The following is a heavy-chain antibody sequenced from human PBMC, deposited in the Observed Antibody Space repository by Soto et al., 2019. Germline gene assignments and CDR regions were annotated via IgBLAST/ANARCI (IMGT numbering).Heavy chain of an antibody. V-gene: IGHV4-4*02. CDR3: ARGGWVVVPAAHYYGMDV. J-gene: IGHJ6*02. D-gene: IGHD2-2*01. CDR2: IYHSGST. Sequence: QVQLQESGPGLVKPSGTLSLTCAVSGGSISSSNWWSWVRQPPGKGLEWIGEIYHSGSTNYNPSLKRRVTISVDKSKNQFSLKLSSVTAADTAVYYCARGGWVVVPAAHYYGMDVWGQGTTVTVSS. CDR1: GGSISSSNW.